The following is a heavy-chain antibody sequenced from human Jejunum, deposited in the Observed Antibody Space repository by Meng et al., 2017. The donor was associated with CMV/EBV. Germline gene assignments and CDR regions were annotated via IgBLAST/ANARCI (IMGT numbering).Heavy chain of an antibody. CDR2: SASSSNII. CDR3: VGVRTFNYDSSGHSLDY. D-gene: IGHD3-22*01. Sequence: FSSNSMNWVRRAPGKGLEWVSYSASSSNIIYYADSVKGRFTISRDNAKNSLYLQMNSLRAEDTAIYYCVGVRTFNYDSSGHSLDYWGQGTLVTVSS. J-gene: IGHJ4*02. CDR1: FSSNS. V-gene: IGHV3-48*04.